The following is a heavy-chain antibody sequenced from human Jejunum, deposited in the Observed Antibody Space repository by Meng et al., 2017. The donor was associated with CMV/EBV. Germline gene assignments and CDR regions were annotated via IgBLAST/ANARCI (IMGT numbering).Heavy chain of an antibody. CDR3: ARSPTGFPPFDY. Sequence: EVELVESGGGLGQPGGSLGLSCAVSGFTFSDHYMDWVRQAPGKGLEWVGRSRNKANSYTTEYAASVKGRFTISRDDSKNSLYLQMISLKIEDTAVYFCARSPTGFPPFDYWGQGTLVTVSS. V-gene: IGHV3-72*01. J-gene: IGHJ4*02. CDR2: SRNKANSYTT. CDR1: GFTFSDHY. D-gene: IGHD1-14*01.